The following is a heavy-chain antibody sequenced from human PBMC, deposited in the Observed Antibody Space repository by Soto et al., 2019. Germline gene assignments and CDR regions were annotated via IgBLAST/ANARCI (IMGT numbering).Heavy chain of an antibody. D-gene: IGHD3-22*01. V-gene: IGHV3-23*01. CDR3: AKVFYYYDSSGYYYFDY. CDR2: ISGSGSTI. CDR1: GFTFSSYA. J-gene: IGHJ4*02. Sequence: GGSLRLSCAASGFTFSSYAVSWVRQAPGKGPEWISSISGSGSTIYYADSVKGRFTISRDNSKNTLYLQMSSLRAEDTDVYYCAKVFYYYDSSGYYYFDYWGQGTLVTVSS.